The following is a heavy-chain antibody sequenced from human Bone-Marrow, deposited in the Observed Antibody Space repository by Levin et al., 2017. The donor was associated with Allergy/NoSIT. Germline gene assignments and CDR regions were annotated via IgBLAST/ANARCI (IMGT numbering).Heavy chain of an antibody. J-gene: IGHJ4*02. V-gene: IGHV3-23*01. D-gene: IGHD6-19*01. Sequence: ESLKISCAASGFTFSSYAMSWVRQAPRKGLEWVSAISGSGGSTYYADSVKGRFTISRDNSKNTLYLQMNSLRAEDTAVYYCAKGLDSSGWPYFDYWGQGTLVTVSS. CDR3: AKGLDSSGWPYFDY. CDR2: ISGSGGST. CDR1: GFTFSSYA.